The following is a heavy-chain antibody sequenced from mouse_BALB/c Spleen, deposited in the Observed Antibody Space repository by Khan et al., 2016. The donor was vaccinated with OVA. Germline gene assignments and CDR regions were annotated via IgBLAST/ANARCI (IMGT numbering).Heavy chain of an antibody. CDR3: ARGGAAYYRSDGGAMDY. V-gene: IGHV9-4*02. CDR1: GYTFTTAG. Sequence: QIQLVQSGPELKKPGETVRISCKASGYTFTTAGMLWVQKMPGKGLKWIGWINTHSGVPKYAEDFKGRFAFSLDTSASTAYLQITNLKNEDTATYFCARGGAAYYRSDGGAMDYWGQGTSVTVSS. J-gene: IGHJ4*01. CDR2: INTHSGVP. D-gene: IGHD2-12*01.